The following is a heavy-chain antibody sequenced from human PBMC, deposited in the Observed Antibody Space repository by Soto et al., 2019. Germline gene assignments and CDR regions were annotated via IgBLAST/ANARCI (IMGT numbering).Heavy chain of an antibody. CDR1: GASISSGDSF. V-gene: IGHV4-30-4*01. J-gene: IGHJ5*02. CDR2: IYSSGST. CDR3: ASLNLSFDP. Sequence: QVQLQESGPGLVKPSQTLSLTCTVSGASISSGDSFWSWIRQPPGKGLEWIAYIYSSGSTYYNLSLKRRVAISIDTSKNQFSLNLSSLTAADTAVYYCASLNLSFDPWGQGTLVTVSS.